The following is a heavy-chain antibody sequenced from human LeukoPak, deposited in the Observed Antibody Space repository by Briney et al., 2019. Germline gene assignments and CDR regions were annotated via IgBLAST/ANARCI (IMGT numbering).Heavy chain of an antibody. V-gene: IGHV3-49*04. Sequence: TGGSLRLSCTASGFTFGDYAMSWVRQAPGKGLEWVGFIRSKAYGGTTEYAASVKGRFTISRDDSKSIAYLQMSSLRVEDTALYYCAKDFVRGTLTGAFDVWGRGAMVTVST. J-gene: IGHJ3*01. CDR2: IRSKAYGGTT. CDR3: AKDFVRGTLTGAFDV. D-gene: IGHD3-10*01. CDR1: GFTFGDYA.